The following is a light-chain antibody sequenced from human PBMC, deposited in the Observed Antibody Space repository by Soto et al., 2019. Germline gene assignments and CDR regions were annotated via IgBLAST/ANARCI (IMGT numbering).Light chain of an antibody. V-gene: IGKV3-20*01. Sequence: IVLTQSPGTLSLSPGERATLSCRASQSVNSNYLAWYQQHPGQPPRLRIYGASSRATGIPDRFSGSGSGTDFTLTISRLEPEDFAVYYCEQYGSSPRTFGQGTKVDIK. J-gene: IGKJ1*01. CDR1: QSVNSNY. CDR3: EQYGSSPRT. CDR2: GAS.